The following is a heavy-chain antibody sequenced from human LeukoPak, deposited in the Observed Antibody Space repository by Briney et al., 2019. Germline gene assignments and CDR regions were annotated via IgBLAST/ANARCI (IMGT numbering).Heavy chain of an antibody. CDR1: GFTFSSYA. V-gene: IGHV3-64*01. CDR2: ISSNGGST. J-gene: IGHJ4*02. CDR3: ARSGIVGATPLDC. Sequence: GGSLRLSCAASGFTFSSYAMHWVRQAPGKGLEYVSAISSNGGSTYYANSVKGRFTISRDNSKNTLYLQMGSLRAEDMAVYYCARSGIVGATPLDCWGQGTLVTVSS. D-gene: IGHD1-26*01.